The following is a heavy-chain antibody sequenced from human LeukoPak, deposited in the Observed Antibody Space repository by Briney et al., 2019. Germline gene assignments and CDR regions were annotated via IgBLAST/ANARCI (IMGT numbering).Heavy chain of an antibody. Sequence: ASVTVSCKASGYTFTGYYMHWVRQAPGQGLEWMGWINPNSGGTNYAQKFQGRVTMTRDTSISTAYMELSRLRSDDTAVYYCARGDSVAARYYYYMDVWGKGTTVTVSS. CDR2: INPNSGGT. CDR1: GYTFTGYY. D-gene: IGHD6-6*01. J-gene: IGHJ6*03. CDR3: ARGDSVAARYYYYMDV. V-gene: IGHV1-2*02.